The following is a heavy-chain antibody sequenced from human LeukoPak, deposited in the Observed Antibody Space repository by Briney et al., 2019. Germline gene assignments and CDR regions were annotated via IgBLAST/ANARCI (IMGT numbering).Heavy chain of an antibody. J-gene: IGHJ4*02. Sequence: GGSLRLSCAASGFTFSSYSMNWVRQAPGKGLEWVSSISSSSSYIYYADSVKGRFTISRDNAKNSLYLQMNSLRAEDTAVYYCAKDFRIVGATDLDYWGQGTLVTVSS. CDR1: GFTFSSYS. CDR2: ISSSSSYI. V-gene: IGHV3-21*04. CDR3: AKDFRIVGATDLDY. D-gene: IGHD1-26*01.